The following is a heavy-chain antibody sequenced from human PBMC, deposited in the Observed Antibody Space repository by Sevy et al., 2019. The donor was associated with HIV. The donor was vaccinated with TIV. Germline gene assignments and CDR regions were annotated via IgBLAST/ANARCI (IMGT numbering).Heavy chain of an antibody. CDR1: GNSFTVYY. J-gene: IGHJ3*01. Sequence: ASVKVSCKASGNSFTVYYFHWVRQAPGQGLEWMRWINPNSGDTHYAQRFQGRVTMTTDASINAAYMELSRLTSDDTAVYYCARSITIFGVAPVGVWGQGTMVTVSS. CDR2: INPNSGDT. CDR3: ARSITIFGVAPVGV. V-gene: IGHV1-2*02. D-gene: IGHD3-3*01.